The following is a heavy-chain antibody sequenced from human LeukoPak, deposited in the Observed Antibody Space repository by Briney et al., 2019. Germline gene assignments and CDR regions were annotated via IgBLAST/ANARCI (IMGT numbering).Heavy chain of an antibody. D-gene: IGHD2-2*01. CDR2: INPSGGST. CDR3: ARARRLEGYCSSITCLVPYNWFDP. J-gene: IGHJ5*02. Sequence: ASVKVSCKASGYTFTNDYIHWVRQAPGQGLEWMGIINPSGGSTSYAQKFQGRVTMTRDTSTSTVYMELSSLTSDDTAVYYCARARRLEGYCSSITCLVPYNWFDPWGQGTLVTVSS. V-gene: IGHV1-46*03. CDR1: GYTFTNDY.